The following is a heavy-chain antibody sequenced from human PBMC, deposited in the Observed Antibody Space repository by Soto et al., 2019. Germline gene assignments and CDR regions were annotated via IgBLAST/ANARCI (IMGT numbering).Heavy chain of an antibody. Sequence: GSLRLSCAASGFTFGSYWMHWVRQAPGKGLVWVSRINIDGTSTSYADSVKGRFTISRDNAKNTLYLQMNSLRVEDTAVYYCAADRRGVNYGMEVWGQGTTVTVSS. CDR2: INIDGTST. D-gene: IGHD3-10*01. J-gene: IGHJ6*02. CDR3: AADRRGVNYGMEV. CDR1: GFTFGSYW. V-gene: IGHV3-74*01.